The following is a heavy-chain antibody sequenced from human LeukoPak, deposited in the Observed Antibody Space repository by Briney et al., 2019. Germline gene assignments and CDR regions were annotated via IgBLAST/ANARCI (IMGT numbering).Heavy chain of an antibody. CDR2: ISSNGGSA. CDR1: GFTFSSYA. CDR3: ADSGYSTSSEFAS. V-gene: IGHV3-23*01. J-gene: IGHJ4*02. D-gene: IGHD6-13*01. Sequence: GGSLRLSCAASGFTFSSYAMNWVRQAPGKGLEWVSSISSNGGSAYYADSVKGRFTISRDNSKNTLYLQMSSLRAEDTAVYYCADSGYSTSSEFASWGQGTLVTVSS.